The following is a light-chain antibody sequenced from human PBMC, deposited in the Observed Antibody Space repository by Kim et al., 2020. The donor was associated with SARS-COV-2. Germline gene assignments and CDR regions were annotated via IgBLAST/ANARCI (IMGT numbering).Light chain of an antibody. J-gene: IGLJ2*01. CDR2: EVS. CDR1: SSDVRGSNY. CDR3: SSYAGSNKGV. V-gene: IGLV2-8*01. Sequence: GHSVTISCTGTSSDVRGSNYVSWYQQHPGKAPKLIIYEVSKRPSGVPDRFSGSKSGNTASLTVSGLQAEDEADYYCSSYAGSNKGVFGGGTQLTVL.